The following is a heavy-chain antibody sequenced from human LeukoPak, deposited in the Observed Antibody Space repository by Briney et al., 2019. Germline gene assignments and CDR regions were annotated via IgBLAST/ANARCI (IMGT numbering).Heavy chain of an antibody. CDR3: ARGGSDYDFWGGTKGGWFDP. CDR2: INHSGST. D-gene: IGHD3-3*01. J-gene: IGHJ5*02. CDR1: GGSFSGYY. V-gene: IGHV4-34*01. Sequence: SETLSLTCAVYGGSFSGYYWSWIRQPPGKGLEWIGEINHSGSTNYNPSLKSRVTISVDTSKNQFSLKLSSVTAADTAVYYCARGGSDYDFWGGTKGGWFDPWGQGTLVTVSS.